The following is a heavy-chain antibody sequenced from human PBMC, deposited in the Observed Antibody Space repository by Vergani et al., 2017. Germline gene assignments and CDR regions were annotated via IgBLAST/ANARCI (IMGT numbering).Heavy chain of an antibody. CDR3: ARVFSPSAFWYLDL. Sequence: QVQLQESGPGLVKPSQPLSLTCTVSGASFDSVRSYWTWIRQPAGKGLEWIGRIYASGNPNYNPSLRSRVIMSVDTSKNQISLKLTSVTAADTAVYYGARVFSPSAFWYLDLWGRGTLVTVSS. CDR1: GASFDSVRSY. D-gene: IGHD3-3*02. CDR2: IYASGNP. J-gene: IGHJ2*01. V-gene: IGHV4-61*02.